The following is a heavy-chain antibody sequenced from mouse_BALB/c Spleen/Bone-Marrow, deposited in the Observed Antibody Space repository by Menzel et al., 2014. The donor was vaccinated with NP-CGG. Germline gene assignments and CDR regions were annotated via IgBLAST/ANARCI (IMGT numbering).Heavy chain of an antibody. D-gene: IGHD2-3*01. CDR3: ARLGSYGGFAY. CDR2: INPDSSTI. V-gene: IGHV4-1*02. J-gene: IGHJ3*01. CDR1: GFDFSGFW. Sequence: DVQLVESGGGLVQPGGSLKLSCAASGFDFSGFWMGWVRQAPGKGLEWIGEINPDSSTINYTPSLKDRFIISKDNAKNTLYLQISKVRSEDTALYYCARLGSYGGFAYWGQGTLVTVSA.